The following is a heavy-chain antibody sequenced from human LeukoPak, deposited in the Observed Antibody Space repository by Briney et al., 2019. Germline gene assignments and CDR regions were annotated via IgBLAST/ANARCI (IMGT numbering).Heavy chain of an antibody. CDR1: GFTFSSYS. D-gene: IGHD6-19*01. J-gene: IGHJ4*02. CDR2: ISSSSSYI. V-gene: IGHV3-21*01. Sequence: GGSLRLSCAASGFTFSSYSMNWVRQAPGKGLEWVSSISSSSSYIYYADSVKGRFTISRDNAKNSLYLQMNSLRAEDTAVYYCARDRSGWTPCDYWGXGTLVTVSS. CDR3: ARDRSGWTPCDY.